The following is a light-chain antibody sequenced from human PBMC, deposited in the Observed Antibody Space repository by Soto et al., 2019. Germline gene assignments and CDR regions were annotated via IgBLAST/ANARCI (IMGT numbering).Light chain of an antibody. Sequence: EIVLTQSPATLSLSPGERATLSCRASHSVTTYLAWFQQKPGQGPRLLIFDASNRATGIPARFSGSGFGTDFPPPISTIELKDLGFYYLQQRNTAMTFGPGTKVDIK. CDR2: DAS. CDR1: HSVTTY. CDR3: QQRNTAMT. V-gene: IGKV3-11*01. J-gene: IGKJ3*01.